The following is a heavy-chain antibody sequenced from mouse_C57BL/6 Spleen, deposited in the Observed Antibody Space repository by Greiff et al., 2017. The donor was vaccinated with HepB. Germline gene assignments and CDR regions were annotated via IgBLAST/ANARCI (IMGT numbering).Heavy chain of an antibody. CDR1: GFTFSDYG. CDR3: ARITTVSYAMDY. D-gene: IGHD1-1*01. V-gene: IGHV5-17*01. J-gene: IGHJ4*01. Sequence: DVHLVESGGGLVKPGGSLKLSCAASGFTFSDYGMHWVRQAPEKGLEWVAYISSGSSTIYYADTVKGRFTISRDNAKNTLFLQMTSLRSEDTAMYYCARITTVSYAMDYWGQGTSVTVAS. CDR2: ISSGSSTI.